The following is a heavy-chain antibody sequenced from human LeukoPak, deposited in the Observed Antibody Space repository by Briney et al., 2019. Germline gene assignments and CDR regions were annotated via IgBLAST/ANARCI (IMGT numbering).Heavy chain of an antibody. D-gene: IGHD2-2*02. V-gene: IGHV1-46*01. Sequence: GASVKVSCKASGYTFTGYYMHWVRQAPGQGLEWMGIINPSGGSTSYAQKFQGRVTMTRDTSTSTVYMELSSLRSEDTAVYYCARGLGYCSSTSCYRSYFDYWGQGTLVTVSS. CDR1: GYTFTGYY. CDR2: INPSGGST. J-gene: IGHJ4*02. CDR3: ARGLGYCSSTSCYRSYFDY.